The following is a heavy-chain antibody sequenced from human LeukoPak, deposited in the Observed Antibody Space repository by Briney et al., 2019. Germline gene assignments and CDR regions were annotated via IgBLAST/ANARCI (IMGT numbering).Heavy chain of an antibody. CDR1: GFIFSDHY. CDR3: SRDPRILDY. J-gene: IGHJ4*02. Sequence: KPGGSLRLACAASGFIFSDHYMSWIRQAPGKGLECGSYISGNGDNIRYADSVKGRFIVSRDNAKNSLYLQMNSLRAEDTAVYYCSRDPRILDYWGQGTLVTVSP. D-gene: IGHD1-1*01. V-gene: IGHV3-11*04. CDR2: ISGNGDNI.